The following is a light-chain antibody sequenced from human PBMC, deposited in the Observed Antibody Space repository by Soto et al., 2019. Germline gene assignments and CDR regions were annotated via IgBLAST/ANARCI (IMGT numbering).Light chain of an antibody. CDR2: EVS. J-gene: IGLJ2*01. CDR1: SSDVGGYNY. V-gene: IGLV2-14*01. Sequence: QSALTQPASVSGSPGQSITISCTGTSSDVGGYNYVSWYQQYPGKAPKLIIYEVSDRPSGVSNRFSGSKSGNTASLTISGLQAEDEADYYCSSYTTSSTHVVFGGGTKLTVL. CDR3: SSYTTSSTHVV.